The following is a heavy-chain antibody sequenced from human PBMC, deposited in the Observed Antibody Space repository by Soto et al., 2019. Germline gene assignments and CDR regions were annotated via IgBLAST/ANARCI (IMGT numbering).Heavy chain of an antibody. D-gene: IGHD6-19*01. J-gene: IGHJ6*02. Sequence: GGSLRLSCAASGFTFSSYGMHWVRQAPGKGLEWVAVIWYDGSNKYYADSVKGRFTISRDNSKNTLYLQMNSLRAEDTAVYYCARTTYSSGWYDSRYYYYYGMDVWGQGTTVTVSS. CDR3: ARTTYSSGWYDSRYYYYYGMDV. CDR2: IWYDGSNK. V-gene: IGHV3-33*01. CDR1: GFTFSSYG.